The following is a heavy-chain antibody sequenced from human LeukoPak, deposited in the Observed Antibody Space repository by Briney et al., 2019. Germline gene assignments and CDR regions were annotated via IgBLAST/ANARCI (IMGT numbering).Heavy chain of an antibody. Sequence: SETLSLTCAVYGGSFSGYYWSWIRQPPGKGLEWIGEINHSGSTNYNPSLKSRVTISVDTTKNQFSLKMSSVTAADTAVYYCARGASSGSYDNQSFDYWGQGTLVTVSS. J-gene: IGHJ4*02. CDR2: INHSGST. CDR1: GGSFSGYY. CDR3: ARGASSGSYDNQSFDY. V-gene: IGHV4-34*01. D-gene: IGHD3-10*01.